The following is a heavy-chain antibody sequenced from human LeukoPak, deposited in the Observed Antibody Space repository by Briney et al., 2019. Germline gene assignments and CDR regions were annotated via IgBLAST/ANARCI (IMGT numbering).Heavy chain of an antibody. Sequence: GGSLRLSCAASGFTFSSYGMHWVRQAPGKGLERVAFIRYDGSNKYYADSVKGRFTISRDNSKNTLYLQMNSLRAEDTAVYYCAKDPGNYYDSSGYYYFDYWGQGTLVTVSS. D-gene: IGHD3-22*01. J-gene: IGHJ4*02. CDR1: GFTFSSYG. CDR3: AKDPGNYYDSSGYYYFDY. V-gene: IGHV3-30*02. CDR2: IRYDGSNK.